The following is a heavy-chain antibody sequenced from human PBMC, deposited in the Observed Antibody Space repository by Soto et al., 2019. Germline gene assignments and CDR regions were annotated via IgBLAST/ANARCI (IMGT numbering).Heavy chain of an antibody. CDR1: GFTFSSYA. Sequence: PGGSLRLSCAASGFTFSSYAMNWVRQAPGKGLEWVSAISNSGGSTYYADSVKGRFTISRDNSKNTLYLQMNSLRAEDTAVYYCAKIMSNYGSDYYYGMDVWGQGTTVTVSS. D-gene: IGHD4-4*01. J-gene: IGHJ6*02. CDR3: AKIMSNYGSDYYYGMDV. CDR2: ISNSGGST. V-gene: IGHV3-23*01.